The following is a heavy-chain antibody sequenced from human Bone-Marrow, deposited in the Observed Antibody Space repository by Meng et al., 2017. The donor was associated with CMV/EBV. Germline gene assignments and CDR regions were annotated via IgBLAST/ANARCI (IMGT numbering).Heavy chain of an antibody. J-gene: IGHJ6*02. Sequence: SETLSLTCTVSGGSVSSGSYYWSWIRQPPGKGLEWIGYIYYSGSTNYNPSLKSRVTISVDTSKNQFSLKLSSVTAADTAVYYCARDPTYYYDSSGYSYYYYYGMDVWGQGTTVTVSS. CDR1: GGSVSSGSYY. CDR2: IYYSGST. CDR3: ARDPTYYYDSSGYSYYYYYGMDV. V-gene: IGHV4-61*01. D-gene: IGHD3-22*01.